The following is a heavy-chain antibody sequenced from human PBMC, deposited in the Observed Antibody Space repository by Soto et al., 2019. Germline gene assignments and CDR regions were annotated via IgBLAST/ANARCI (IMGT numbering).Heavy chain of an antibody. Sequence: QVQLVQSGAEVKKPGASVKVSCKASGYTFTGYDINWVRQATGQGLEWMGWMNPNSGNTGYAQKFQGRATMTGNTSISTAYMELSSLSSEDTAVYYCARGLVGYGVSGYWGQGSLVTVSS. D-gene: IGHD4-17*01. J-gene: IGHJ4*02. CDR3: ARGLVGYGVSGY. CDR2: MNPNSGNT. V-gene: IGHV1-8*01. CDR1: GYTFTGYD.